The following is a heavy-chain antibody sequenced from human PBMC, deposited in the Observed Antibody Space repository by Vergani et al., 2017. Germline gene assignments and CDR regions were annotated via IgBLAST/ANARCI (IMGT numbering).Heavy chain of an antibody. D-gene: IGHD3-3*01. V-gene: IGHV3-33*01. CDR1: GFTFSSSG. Sequence: QVQLVESGGGVVQPGRSLRLSCAASGFTFSSSGMHWVRQAPGKGLGWVAVIWYDGSNKYYADSVKGRFTISRDNSKNTLYLQMNSLRAEDTAVYYCARGTIFGVVPANWNAPDYWGQGTLVTVSS. CDR2: IWYDGSNK. CDR3: ARGTIFGVVPANWNAPDY. J-gene: IGHJ4*02.